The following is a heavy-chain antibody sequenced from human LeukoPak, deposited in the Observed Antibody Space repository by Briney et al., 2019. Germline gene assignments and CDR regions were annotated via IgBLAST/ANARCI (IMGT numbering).Heavy chain of an antibody. CDR3: ARSASGITGTTG. CDR1: GGSFSGYY. J-gene: IGHJ4*02. CDR2: INHSGST. Sequence: SETLSLTCAVYGGSFSGYYWSWIRQPPGKGLEWIGEINHSGSTNYNPSPKSRVTISVDTSKNQFSLKLSSVTAADTAVYYCARSASGITGTTGWGQGTLVTVSS. D-gene: IGHD1-14*01. V-gene: IGHV4-34*01.